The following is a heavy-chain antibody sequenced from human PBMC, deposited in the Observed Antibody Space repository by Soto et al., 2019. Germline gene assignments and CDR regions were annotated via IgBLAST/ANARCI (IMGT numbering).Heavy chain of an antibody. J-gene: IGHJ4*02. CDR2: ITGSGAST. D-gene: IGHD2-2*01. CDR3: ARTYCSSTSCYYGSWVDY. V-gene: IGHV3-23*01. CDR1: GFTFSNHA. Sequence: EVQLLESGGGLVQPGGSLRLSCAASGFTFSNHAMNWVRQAPGKGLEWVSTITGSGASTYFTDSVKGRFTISRDNSKNTLNLQTNSLRAEDTAVYYCARTYCSSTSCYYGSWVDYWGQGTLVTVSS.